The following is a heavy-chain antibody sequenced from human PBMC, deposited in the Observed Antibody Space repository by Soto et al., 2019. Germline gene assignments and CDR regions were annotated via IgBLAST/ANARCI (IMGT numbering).Heavy chain of an antibody. CDR3: AKDRKSGSGWYWDY. Sequence: EVQLLESGGGLVQPGGSLRLSCAASGFTFSDYAMSWVRQAPGKGLEWVSAISASGGTTYYADSVRGRFTNSRDNSKNTLSLQMNSLRAEDTVVYYCAKDRKSGSGWYWDYWGQGTLVTVSS. CDR2: ISASGGTT. CDR1: GFTFSDYA. J-gene: IGHJ4*02. V-gene: IGHV3-23*01. D-gene: IGHD6-19*01.